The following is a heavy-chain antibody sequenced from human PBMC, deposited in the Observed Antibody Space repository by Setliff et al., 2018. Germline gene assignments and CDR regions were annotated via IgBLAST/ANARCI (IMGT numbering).Heavy chain of an antibody. CDR1: GGSISSGSYY. V-gene: IGHV4-61*10. Sequence: SETLSLTCTVSGGSISSGSYYWSWIRQPAGKGLEWIGEINHSGSTNYIPSLKSRLTISVDTSKNQFSLKLSSVTAADTAMYYCRFWSGYYKNDYWGQGTVVTVSS. D-gene: IGHD3-3*01. CDR2: INHSGST. CDR3: RFWSGYYKNDY. J-gene: IGHJ4*02.